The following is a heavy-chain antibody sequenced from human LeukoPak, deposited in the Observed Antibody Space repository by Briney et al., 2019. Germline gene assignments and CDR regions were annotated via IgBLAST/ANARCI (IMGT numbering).Heavy chain of an antibody. V-gene: IGHV4-39*01. CDR1: GGSISSSSYY. Sequence: PSETLSLTCTVSGGSISSSSYYWGWIRQPPGKGLEWIGSIYYSGSTYYNPSLKSRVTISVDTSKNQFSLKLSSVTAADTAVYYCARGARYYGSGSRPHNRFDPWGQGTLVTVSS. D-gene: IGHD3-10*01. CDR3: ARGARYYGSGSRPHNRFDP. J-gene: IGHJ5*02. CDR2: IYYSGST.